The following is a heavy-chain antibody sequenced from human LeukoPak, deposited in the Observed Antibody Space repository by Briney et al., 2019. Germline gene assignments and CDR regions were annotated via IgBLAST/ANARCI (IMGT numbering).Heavy chain of an antibody. CDR1: GGSISSSNW. Sequence: PETLSLTCAVSGGSISSSNWWSWVRQPPGKGLEWIGEIYHSGSTNYNPSLKSRVTISVDKSKNQFSLKLSSVTAADTAVYYCARDPQGYSSNWFDPWGQGTLVTVSS. CDR2: IYHSGST. J-gene: IGHJ5*02. V-gene: IGHV4-4*03. CDR3: ARDPQGYSSNWFDP. D-gene: IGHD6-19*01.